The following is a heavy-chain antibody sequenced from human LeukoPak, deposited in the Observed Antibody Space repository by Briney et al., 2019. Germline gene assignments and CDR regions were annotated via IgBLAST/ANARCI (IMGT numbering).Heavy chain of an antibody. J-gene: IGHJ4*02. V-gene: IGHV4-4*02. D-gene: IGHD2-8*01. Sequence: PSETLSLTCGVSGGSINNTNWWSWVRQPPGQGLGWIGEISLSGLTNYNPSLKSRVTVSLDKSKNHLSLNLTSVTAADTAVYYCSRENGAFSPFGYWGQGTLVTVPS. CDR3: SRENGAFSPFGY. CDR2: ISLSGLT. CDR1: GGSINNTNW.